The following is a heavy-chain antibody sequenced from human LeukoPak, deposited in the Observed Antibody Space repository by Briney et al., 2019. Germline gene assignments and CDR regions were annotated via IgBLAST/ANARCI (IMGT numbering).Heavy chain of an antibody. D-gene: IGHD3-9*01. V-gene: IGHV3-21*01. CDR3: ARGHYDVLAASYKWTPDY. Sequence: GGSLRLSCAASGFTFNTLNMNWVRQAPGKGLEWVSSITSGGDYIYYADSVKGRFTTSRDSAKNSLSLQLNSLRVEDTAVYYCARGHYDVLAASYKWTPDYWGQGTLVTVSS. CDR2: ITSGGDYI. CDR1: GFTFNTLN. J-gene: IGHJ4*02.